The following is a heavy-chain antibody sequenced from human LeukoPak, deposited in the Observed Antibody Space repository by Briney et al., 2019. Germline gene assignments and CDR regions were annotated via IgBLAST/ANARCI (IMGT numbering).Heavy chain of an antibody. Sequence: SETLSLTCAVYGGSFSGYYWSWIRQPPGKGLEWIGEINHSGSTNYNPSLKSRVTISVDTSKNQFSLKLSSVTAADTAVYYCARGWECSGGSCYYYYYGMDVWGQGTTVTVSS. CDR3: ARGWECSGGSCYYYYYGMDV. V-gene: IGHV4-34*01. D-gene: IGHD2-15*01. J-gene: IGHJ6*02. CDR2: INHSGST. CDR1: GGSFSGYY.